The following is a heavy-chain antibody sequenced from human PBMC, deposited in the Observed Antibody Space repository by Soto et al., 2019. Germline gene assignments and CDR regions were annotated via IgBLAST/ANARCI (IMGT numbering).Heavy chain of an antibody. J-gene: IGHJ3*01. V-gene: IGHV3-23*01. D-gene: IGHD3-10*01. CDR2: MGGSGRST. CDR1: GFTFSSYA. Sequence: HPGGSLRLSCVASGFTFSSYAMTWVRQAPGKGLEWVSSMGGSGRSTYYTDSVKGRFTISRDNSKNTVNLQMNSLKAEDTAVYYCARSPPQLWPHPGAFDLSGQGSMVTGSS. CDR3: ARSPPQLWPHPGAFDL.